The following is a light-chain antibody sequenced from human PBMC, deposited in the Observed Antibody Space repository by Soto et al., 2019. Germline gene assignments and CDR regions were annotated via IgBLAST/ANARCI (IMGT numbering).Light chain of an antibody. CDR1: SSNIGSNY. Sequence: QSVLTQPPSASGIPGQRVTISCSGSSSNIGSNYVYWYQQLPGTAPKLLIYRNNQRPSGVPDRFSGSKSGPSASLAISGVRSEDEADYYCTAWDDTLRGPLFGGGTQLTVL. CDR3: TAWDDTLRGPL. J-gene: IGLJ2*01. CDR2: RNN. V-gene: IGLV1-47*01.